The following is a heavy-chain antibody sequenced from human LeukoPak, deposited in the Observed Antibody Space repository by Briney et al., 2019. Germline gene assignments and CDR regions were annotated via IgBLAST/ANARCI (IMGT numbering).Heavy chain of an antibody. CDR3: AREGDSLFDY. J-gene: IGHJ4*02. Sequence: SETLSLTCTVSGGSISSYYWSWIRQPPGKGLEWSGYIYYSGSTNYNPSLKSRVTISVDTSKNQFSLKLSSVTAADTAVYYCAREGDSLFDYWGQGTLVTVSS. CDR1: GGSISSYY. V-gene: IGHV4-59*01. D-gene: IGHD1-26*01. CDR2: IYYSGST.